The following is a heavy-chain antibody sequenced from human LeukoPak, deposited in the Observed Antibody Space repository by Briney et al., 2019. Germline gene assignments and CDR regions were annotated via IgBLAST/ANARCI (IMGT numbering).Heavy chain of an antibody. D-gene: IGHD4-17*01. CDR1: GFTFSSYA. CDR3: ARGGREHGDYGGWWSGKNPSAFDI. CDR2: ISSNGGST. Sequence: GGSLRLSCAASGFTFSSYAIHWVRQAPGKGLEYVSAISSNGGSTYYANSVKGRFTISRVNSKNTLYLQMGSLRAEDMAVYYCARGGREHGDYGGWWSGKNPSAFDIWGQGTMVTVSS. V-gene: IGHV3-64*01. J-gene: IGHJ3*02.